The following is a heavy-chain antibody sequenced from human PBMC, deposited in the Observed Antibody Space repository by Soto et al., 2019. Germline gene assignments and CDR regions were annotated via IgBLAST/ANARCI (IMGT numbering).Heavy chain of an antibody. CDR2: INHSGST. V-gene: IGHV4-34*01. CDR1: GASLSDIY. Sequence: SETLSLTCAVYGASLSDIYCNWLRQPPGKGLEWIGEINHSGSTNYNPSLKSRVTISVDTSKNQFSLKLSSVTAADTAVYYCAISKAGYCSGGSCYAFDYWGQGTLVTVSS. D-gene: IGHD2-15*01. CDR3: AISKAGYCSGGSCYAFDY. J-gene: IGHJ4*02.